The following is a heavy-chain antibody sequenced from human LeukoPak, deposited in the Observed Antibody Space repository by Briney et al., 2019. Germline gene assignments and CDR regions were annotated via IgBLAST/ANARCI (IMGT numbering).Heavy chain of an antibody. J-gene: IGHJ4*02. Sequence: GGSLRLSCAASGLTFSSYSMNWVRQAPGKGLEWVSSISSSSSYIYYADSVKGRFTISRDNAKNSLYLQMNSLRAEDTAMYYCAKDHISGYCSSTSCYSYLDYWGQGPLVTVSS. CDR1: GLTFSSYS. CDR3: AKDHISGYCSSTSCYSYLDY. CDR2: ISSSSSYI. D-gene: IGHD2-2*02. V-gene: IGHV3-21*01.